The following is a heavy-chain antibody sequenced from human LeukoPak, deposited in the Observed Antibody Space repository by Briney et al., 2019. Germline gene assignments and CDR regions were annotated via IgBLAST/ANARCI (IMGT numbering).Heavy chain of an antibody. CDR3: ARGSTYYDSGGQVPFDY. Sequence: GGSLRLSCAASGFTFSTYSMNWVRQAPVKGLEWVTYISSSSSTIYYADSVKGRFTIFRDNAKNSLYLQMNSLRAEDTAVYYCARGSTYYDSGGQVPFDYWGQGTLVTVSS. V-gene: IGHV3-48*01. D-gene: IGHD3-22*01. CDR1: GFTFSTYS. J-gene: IGHJ4*02. CDR2: ISSSSSTI.